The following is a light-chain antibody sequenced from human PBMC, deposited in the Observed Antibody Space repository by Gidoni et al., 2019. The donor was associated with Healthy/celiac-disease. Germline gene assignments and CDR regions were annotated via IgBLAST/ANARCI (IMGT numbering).Light chain of an antibody. Sequence: EIVLTQSPGTLFLSPGERATLSCRASQSVSSSYLAWYQQKHGQAPRLLIYGASSRATGIPERFRGSGFGKDFTLTISRLEPEDFAVYYCQQYGSSPYTFGQGTKLEIK. J-gene: IGKJ2*01. V-gene: IGKV3-20*01. CDR2: GAS. CDR3: QQYGSSPYT. CDR1: QSVSSSY.